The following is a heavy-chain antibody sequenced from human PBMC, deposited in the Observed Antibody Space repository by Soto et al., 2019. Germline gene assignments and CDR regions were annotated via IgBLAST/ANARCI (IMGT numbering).Heavy chain of an antibody. V-gene: IGHV1-18*01. Sequence: ASVKVSCKASGYTFTSYGISWVRQAPGQGLEWMGWISAYNGNTNYAQKLQGRVTMTTDTSTSIAYMELRSLRSDDTAVYYCARNVPSQDIAVVPAAMDVWGQGTTVTVSS. D-gene: IGHD2-2*01. J-gene: IGHJ6*02. CDR3: ARNVPSQDIAVVPAAMDV. CDR1: GYTFTSYG. CDR2: ISAYNGNT.